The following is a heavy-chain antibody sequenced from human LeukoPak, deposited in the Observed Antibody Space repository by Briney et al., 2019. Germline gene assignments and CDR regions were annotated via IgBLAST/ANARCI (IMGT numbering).Heavy chain of an antibody. J-gene: IGHJ6*03. CDR3: AKDAWDCSNGRCPCYYYYIDV. Sequence: GGSLRLSCAASGFTFSNYGMHWARRGPGKGLEWVSFIRYDGANKYYADSVKGRFTISRDNSKNMLYLQMNSLRAEDTAVYYCAKDAWDCSNGRCPCYYYYIDVWGKGTTVTVSS. CDR2: IRYDGANK. D-gene: IGHD2-8*01. CDR1: GFTFSNYG. V-gene: IGHV3-30*02.